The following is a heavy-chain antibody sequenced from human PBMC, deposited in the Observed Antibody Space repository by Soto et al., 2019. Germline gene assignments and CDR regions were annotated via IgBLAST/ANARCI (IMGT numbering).Heavy chain of an antibody. J-gene: IGHJ4*02. V-gene: IGHV1-18*04. D-gene: IGHD5-18*01. CDR2: ISTYNGKT. CDR1: GYTFTSYG. Sequence: GSSVKVSCTASGYTFTSYGIHSVRHAPGQGLEWMGWISTYNGKTTHAQNLQGRFTMTTETSTTTAHMELISPRCDDTAVYHCARQVDSPMVPDYWAKATLLTINS. CDR3: ARQVDSPMVPDY.